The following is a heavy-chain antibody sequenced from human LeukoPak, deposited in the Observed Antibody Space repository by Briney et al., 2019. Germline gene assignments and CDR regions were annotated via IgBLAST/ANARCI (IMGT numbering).Heavy chain of an antibody. CDR1: GGSLTGYS. D-gene: IGHD5-18*01. V-gene: IGHV4-34*01. CDR2: ISHSGRT. CDR3: ARANTAMVRRTFGY. Sequence: SETLSLTCAVSGGSLTGYSWSWIRQPPGRGLEWIGEISHSGRTNYNPSLKSRLTMSIDTSKNQFSMRLTSVTAADTAVYYCARANTAMVRRTFGYWGQGTLVTVSS. J-gene: IGHJ4*02.